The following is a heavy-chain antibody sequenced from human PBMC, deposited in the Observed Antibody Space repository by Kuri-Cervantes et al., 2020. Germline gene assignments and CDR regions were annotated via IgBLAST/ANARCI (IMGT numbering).Heavy chain of an antibody. CDR2: ISSTSSYI. CDR3: AREGVVVAATNAFDI. V-gene: IGHV3-21*03. D-gene: IGHD2-15*01. J-gene: IGHJ3*02. CDR1: GFTFSDYW. Sequence: GESLKISCAASGFTFSDYWMNWVRQAPGKGLEWVSSISSTSSYIYYTDSVKGRFTISKDNAKNSVYLQMNSLRAEDTAVYYCAREGVVVAATNAFDIWGQGTMVTVSS.